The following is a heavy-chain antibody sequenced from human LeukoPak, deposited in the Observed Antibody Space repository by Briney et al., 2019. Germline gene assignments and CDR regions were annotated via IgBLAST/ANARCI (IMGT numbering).Heavy chain of an antibody. J-gene: IGHJ6*03. Sequence: PSETLSLTCTVSGGSINDYYWSWIRQSPGKGLEWIGYIYYTGRTKYNPSLQSRVTISVDTSKNQFSLNLTAVTSADTAVYYCTRGSIAYYYMDVWGKGTTVTISS. V-gene: IGHV4-59*01. CDR2: IYYTGRT. CDR3: TRGSIAYYYMDV. CDR1: GGSINDYY. D-gene: IGHD3-22*01.